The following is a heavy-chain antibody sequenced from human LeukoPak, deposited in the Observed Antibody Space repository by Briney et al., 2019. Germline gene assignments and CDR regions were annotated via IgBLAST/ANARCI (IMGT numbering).Heavy chain of an antibody. CDR2: IYPGDSDT. V-gene: IGHV5-51*01. CDR1: WYSFTSYC. CDR3: ARRSYSSSWYYFDY. D-gene: IGHD6-13*01. J-gene: IGHJ4*02. Sequence: GESLKISCKGSWYSFTSYCIGWVRQMPGKGLEWMGIIYPGDSDTRYSPSFQGQVTISADKSISTAYLQWSSLKASDTAMYYCARRSYSSSWYYFDYWGQGTLVTVSS.